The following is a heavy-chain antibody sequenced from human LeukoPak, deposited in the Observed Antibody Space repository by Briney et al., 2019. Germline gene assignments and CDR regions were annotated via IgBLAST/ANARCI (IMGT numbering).Heavy chain of an antibody. J-gene: IGHJ5*02. D-gene: IGHD2-2*02. Sequence: GESLKISCKASGYSFTSYWIGRVRQMPGKGLEWMGIIYPGDSATRYSPSFHGQVTISADKSISTAYLQWSSLKASDTAMYYCTRRVLYDNWFDPWGQGTLVTVSS. CDR3: TRRVLYDNWFDP. CDR2: IYPGDSAT. V-gene: IGHV5-51*01. CDR1: GYSFTSYW.